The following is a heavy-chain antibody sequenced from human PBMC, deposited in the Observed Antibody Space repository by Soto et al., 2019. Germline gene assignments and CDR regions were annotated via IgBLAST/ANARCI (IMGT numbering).Heavy chain of an antibody. V-gene: IGHV3-30*18. CDR2: TSYSGTAR. CDR1: GFSVATTG. D-gene: IGHD6-19*01. J-gene: IGHJ5*02. CDR3: AKDWGSGAWFNWFNP. Sequence: QEQLLESGGGVVQPGGSLKLACAASGFSVATTGMHWVRQAPGKGLEWVAMTSYSGTARHYADSVQGRFTISRDSAKNSLYLQMSSLRLEDTAIYYCAKDWGSGAWFNWFNPSGQGVLVTVSS.